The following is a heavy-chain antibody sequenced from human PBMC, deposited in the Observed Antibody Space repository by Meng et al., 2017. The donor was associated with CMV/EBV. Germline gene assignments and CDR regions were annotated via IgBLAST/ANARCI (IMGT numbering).Heavy chain of an antibody. V-gene: IGHV3-48*03. D-gene: IGHD1-7*01. CDR2: ISSSGSTI. CDR3: ARERNWNSGVEYYFDY. Sequence: GESLKISCAASGFTFSSYEMNWVRQAPGKGLEWVSYISSSGSTIYYADSVKGRFTISRDNAKNSLYLQMNSLRAEDTAAYYCARERNWNSGVEYYFDYWGQGTLVTVSS. J-gene: IGHJ4*02. CDR1: GFTFSSYE.